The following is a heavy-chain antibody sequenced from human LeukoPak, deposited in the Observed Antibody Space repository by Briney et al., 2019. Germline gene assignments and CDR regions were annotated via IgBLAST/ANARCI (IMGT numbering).Heavy chain of an antibody. J-gene: IGHJ4*02. CDR2: ISGSSSNT. Sequence: GGSLRLSCAASGFTFSDFYMSWIRQAPGKGLESISYISGSSSNTNYADSVKGRFTISRDNAKNSLYLQMNSLRAEDTAVYYCTRHTAEGDYWGQGTLVTVSS. D-gene: IGHD2-21*02. V-gene: IGHV3-11*03. CDR3: TRHTAEGDY. CDR1: GFTFSDFY.